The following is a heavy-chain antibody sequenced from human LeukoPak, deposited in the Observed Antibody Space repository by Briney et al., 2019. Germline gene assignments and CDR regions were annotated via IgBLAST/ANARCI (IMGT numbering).Heavy chain of an antibody. CDR1: GGSISNGGFY. CDR3: ARDLTGYFKFDF. Sequence: SQTLSLTCTVSGGSISNGGFYLNWIRQHPGKGLEWIVSIYRSGSTYYNPSLYNPSLKSRVIMPLDTSKNQFSLKLNSVTAADTAVYYCARDLTGYFKFDFWGQGTLVTVSS. CDR2: IYRSGST. D-gene: IGHD3-9*01. J-gene: IGHJ4*02. V-gene: IGHV4-31*03.